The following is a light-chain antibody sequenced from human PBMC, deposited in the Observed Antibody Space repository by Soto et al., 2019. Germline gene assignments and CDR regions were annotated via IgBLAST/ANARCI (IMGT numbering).Light chain of an antibody. CDR1: QSVSSRY. V-gene: IGKV3-20*01. CDR3: QQYGNSPPWT. J-gene: IGKJ1*01. CDR2: GAS. Sequence: EIVLTQSPGTLSLSPGERATLSCRASQSVSSRYLAWYQQKPGQAPRLLIYGASSRATGIPDRFSGSGSGTEFTLTISSLEHEDFAVYYCQQYGNSPPWTFGQGTKVDIK.